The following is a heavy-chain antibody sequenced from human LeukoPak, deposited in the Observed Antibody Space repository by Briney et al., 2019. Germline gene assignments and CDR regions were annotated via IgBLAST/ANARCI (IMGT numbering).Heavy chain of an antibody. J-gene: IGHJ4*02. CDR1: GFTFSTYG. D-gene: IGHD1-26*01. CDR2: VWYDGSNI. CDR3: ARGGYSGTYFFDY. Sequence: PGRSLRLSCAASGFTFSTYGMHWVRQAPGKGLEWVAVVWYDGSNIHYVDSVKGRFTISRDNSKSTLYLQMNSLTAEDTAVYYCARGGYSGTYFFDYWSQGTPVTVSS. V-gene: IGHV3-33*01.